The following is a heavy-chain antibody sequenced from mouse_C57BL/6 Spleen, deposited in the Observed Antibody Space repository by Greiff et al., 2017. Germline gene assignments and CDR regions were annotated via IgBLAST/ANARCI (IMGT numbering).Heavy chain of an antibody. J-gene: IGHJ4*01. V-gene: IGHV1-81*01. D-gene: IGHD1-1*01. CDR2: IYPRSGNT. CDR3: ARDYYGSSYGYYAMDY. Sequence: QVQLKESGAELARPGASVKLSCKASGYTFTSYGISWVKQRTGQGLEWIGEIYPRSGNTYYNEKFKGKATLTADKSSSTAYMELRSLTSEDSAVYFCARDYYGSSYGYYAMDYWGQGTSVTVSS. CDR1: GYTFTSYG.